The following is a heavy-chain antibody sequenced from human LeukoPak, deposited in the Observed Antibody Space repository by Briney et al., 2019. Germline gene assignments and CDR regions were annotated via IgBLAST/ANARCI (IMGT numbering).Heavy chain of an antibody. CDR2: IYWDDDK. V-gene: IGHV2-5*02. CDR3: AHRWFGELLNWFDP. CDR1: GFSLSTSGVG. J-gene: IGHJ5*02. D-gene: IGHD3-10*01. Sequence: ESGPTLVKPTQTPTLTCTFSGFSLSTSGVGVGWIRQPPGKALEWLALIYWDDDKRYSPSLKSRLTITKDTSKNQVVLTMTNMDPVDTATYYCAHRWFGELLNWFDPWGQGTLVTVSS.